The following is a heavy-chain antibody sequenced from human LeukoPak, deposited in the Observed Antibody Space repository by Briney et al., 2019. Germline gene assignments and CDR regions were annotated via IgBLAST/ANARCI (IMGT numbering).Heavy chain of an antibody. J-gene: IGHJ4*02. V-gene: IGHV3-30-3*01. Sequence: GKSLRLSCAASGFTFRSYAIHWVRQAPGKGLEWVAFISYDGNIKYYADSVKGRFTISRDNAKNSLYLQMNSLRAEDTAVYYCARAPGYYDYWGQGTLVTVSS. CDR2: ISYDGNIK. D-gene: IGHD7-27*01. CDR3: ARAPGYYDY. CDR1: GFTFRSYA.